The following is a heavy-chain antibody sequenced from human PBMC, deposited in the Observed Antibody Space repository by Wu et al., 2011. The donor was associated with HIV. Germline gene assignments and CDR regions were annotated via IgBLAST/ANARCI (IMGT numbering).Heavy chain of an antibody. CDR3: ARTWRLAYCGGDCYSRDNWFDP. J-gene: IGHJ5*02. CDR1: GYGFTSYW. D-gene: IGHD2-21*01. V-gene: IGHV5-51*01. Sequence: VQLVQSGAEVKKPGESLKISCKGSGYGFTSYWIGWVRQMPGKGLEWMGIIYPGDSDTRYSPSFQGQVTISADKSISTAYLQWSSLKASDTAMYYCARTWRLAYCGGDCYSRDNWFDPWGQGTLVTVSS. CDR2: IYPGDSDT.